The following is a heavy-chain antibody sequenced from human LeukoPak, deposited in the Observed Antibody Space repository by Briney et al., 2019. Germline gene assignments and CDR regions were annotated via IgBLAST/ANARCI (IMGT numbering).Heavy chain of an antibody. V-gene: IGHV3-23*01. Sequence: GGSLRLSCAVSGLTFNNYAMSWVRQAPGKGLEWVSGISGRGASKYYADSVKGRFTISRDNSKNTLYLQMNSLRAEDTAVYYCARGVVVAPDVTPFDYWGQGTLVTVSS. CDR2: ISGRGASK. D-gene: IGHD2-2*01. CDR3: ARGVVVAPDVTPFDY. CDR1: GLTFNNYA. J-gene: IGHJ4*02.